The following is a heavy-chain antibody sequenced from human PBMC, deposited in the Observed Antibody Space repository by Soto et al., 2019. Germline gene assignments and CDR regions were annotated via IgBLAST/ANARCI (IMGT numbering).Heavy chain of an antibody. D-gene: IGHD2-2*01. CDR2: ISAYNGNT. J-gene: IGHJ6*03. CDR3: AREVVPAAHYYYYYMDV. Sequence: ASVKVSCKASGYTFTSYGISWVRQAPGQGLEWMGWISAYNGNTNYAQKLQGRVTMTTDTSTSTAYMELRSLRSDDTAVYYCAREVVPAAHYYYYYMDVWAKGTTVTVSS. V-gene: IGHV1-18*01. CDR1: GYTFTSYG.